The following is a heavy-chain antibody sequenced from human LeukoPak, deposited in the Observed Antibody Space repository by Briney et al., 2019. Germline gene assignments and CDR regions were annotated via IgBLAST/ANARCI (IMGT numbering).Heavy chain of an antibody. D-gene: IGHD6-19*01. Sequence: ASVKVSCKASGYTFTGYYMHWVRQAPGQGLEWMGWINPNSGGTNYAQKFQGRVTMTRDTSISTAYMELSRLRSDDTVVYYCARDPYSSGWYRPFDYWGQGTLVTVSS. CDR2: INPNSGGT. CDR1: GYTFTGYY. CDR3: ARDPYSSGWYRPFDY. V-gene: IGHV1-2*02. J-gene: IGHJ4*02.